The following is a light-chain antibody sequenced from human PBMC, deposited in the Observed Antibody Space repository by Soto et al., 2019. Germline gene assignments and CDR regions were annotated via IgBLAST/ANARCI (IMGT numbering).Light chain of an antibody. J-gene: IGKJ4*01. Sequence: ELVLTQSPGTLSLSPGGRATLSCRASQSVRSSYLAWYQQRPVQAPRLLIFGASFRATGIPDRFSGSGSGTDFTLTISRLEPEDFAVYYCQHYGSPLTFGGGTKVEIK. CDR3: QHYGSPLT. CDR1: QSVRSSY. V-gene: IGKV3-20*01. CDR2: GAS.